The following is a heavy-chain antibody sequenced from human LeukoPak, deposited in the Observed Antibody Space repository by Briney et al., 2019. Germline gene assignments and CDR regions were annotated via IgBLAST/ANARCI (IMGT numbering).Heavy chain of an antibody. D-gene: IGHD1-14*01. CDR1: GFTFSSYE. V-gene: IGHV3-48*03. CDR3: ASNPYYYYYMDV. CDR2: ISSSGSTI. Sequence: PGGSLRLSCAASGFTFSSYEMNWVRQAPGKGLEWVSYISSSGSTIYYVDSVKGRFTISRDNAENSLYLQMNSLRAEDTAVYYCASNPYYYYYMDVWGKGTTVTVSS. J-gene: IGHJ6*03.